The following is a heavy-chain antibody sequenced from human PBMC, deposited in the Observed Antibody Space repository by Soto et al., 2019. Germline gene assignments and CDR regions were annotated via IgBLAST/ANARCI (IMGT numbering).Heavy chain of an antibody. CDR3: ARGAWEYCSSTSCYFWTCYYYGMDV. V-gene: IGHV4-34*01. D-gene: IGHD2-2*01. Sequence: PSETLSLTCAVYGGSFSGYYWSWIRQPPGKGLEWIGEINHSGSTNYNPSLKSRVTISVDTSKNQFSLKLSSVTAADTAVYYCARGAWEYCSSTSCYFWTCYYYGMDVWGQGTTVTVSS. J-gene: IGHJ6*02. CDR2: INHSGST. CDR1: GGSFSGYY.